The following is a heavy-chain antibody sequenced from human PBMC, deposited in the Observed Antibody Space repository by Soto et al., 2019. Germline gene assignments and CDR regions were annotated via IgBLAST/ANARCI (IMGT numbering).Heavy chain of an antibody. J-gene: IGHJ6*02. Sequence: ASVKVSCKASGYTFTSYYMHWVRQAPGQGLEWMGIINPSGGSTRYAQKFQGRVTMTRDTSASTVYMELSSLRSEDTAVYYCASEYCSGGSCTLYYGMDVWGQGTTVTVSS. V-gene: IGHV1-46*01. CDR3: ASEYCSGGSCTLYYGMDV. CDR1: GYTFTSYY. CDR2: INPSGGST. D-gene: IGHD2-15*01.